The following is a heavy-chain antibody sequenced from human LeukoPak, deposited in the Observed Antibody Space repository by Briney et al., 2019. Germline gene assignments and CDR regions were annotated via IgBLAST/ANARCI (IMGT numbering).Heavy chain of an antibody. CDR1: GFTFSNYN. J-gene: IGHJ2*01. V-gene: IGHV3-21*01. CDR3: AREAGTGERWYFDL. Sequence: GGSLRLSCAASGFTFSNYNMNWVRQAPGKGLEWVSSISSSSNLIYYADSVKGRFTISRDNAKNSLDLHMNSLRAEDTAVFYCAREAGTGERWYFDLGGRGTLVTVSS. CDR2: ISSSSNLI. D-gene: IGHD7-27*01.